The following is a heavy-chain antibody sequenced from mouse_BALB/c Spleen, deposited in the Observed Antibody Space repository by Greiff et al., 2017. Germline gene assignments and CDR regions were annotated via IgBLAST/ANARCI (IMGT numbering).Heavy chain of an antibody. J-gene: IGHJ4*01. V-gene: IGHV14-3*02. CDR3: ARGPSWGAMDY. CDR2: IDPANGNT. CDR1: GFNIKDTY. Sequence: EVQLVESGAELVKPGASVKLSCTASGFNIKDTYMHWVKQRPEQGLEWIGRIDPANGNTKYDPKFQGKATISADTSSNTAYLQLSSLTSEDTAVYYCARGPSWGAMDYWGQGTSVTVSS.